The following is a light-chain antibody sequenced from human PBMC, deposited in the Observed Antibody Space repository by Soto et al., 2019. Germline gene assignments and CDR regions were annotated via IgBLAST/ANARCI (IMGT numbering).Light chain of an antibody. Sequence: IQMPQSHSTLSAYVGDRVTITCRASQSISSWLAWYQQKPGKAPNLLIYDAASLEAGVPSRFSGSGTGTEFTLTINSLQPTDFATYYCQQYNSYPWTFGQGTKVDIK. CDR1: QSISSW. CDR2: DAA. CDR3: QQYNSYPWT. J-gene: IGKJ1*01. V-gene: IGKV1-5*01.